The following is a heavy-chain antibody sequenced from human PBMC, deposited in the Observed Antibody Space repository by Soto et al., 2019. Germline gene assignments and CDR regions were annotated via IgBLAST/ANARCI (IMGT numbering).Heavy chain of an antibody. CDR3: ARPSIAVAGTRYYGMDV. Sequence: SETLSLTCAVSGGSISSGGYSWSWIRQAPGKGLEWIGSIYYSGNSNYNPSLKSRVTISVDTSKNHFSLKLSSVTAADTAVYYCARPSIAVAGTRYYGMDVWGQGTTVTVSS. D-gene: IGHD6-19*01. CDR1: GGSISSGGYS. J-gene: IGHJ6*02. V-gene: IGHV4-30-2*03. CDR2: IYYSGNS.